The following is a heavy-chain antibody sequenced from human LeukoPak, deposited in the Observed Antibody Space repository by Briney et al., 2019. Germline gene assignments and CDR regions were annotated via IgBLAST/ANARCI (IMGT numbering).Heavy chain of an antibody. V-gene: IGHV1-8*01. D-gene: IGHD2-2*01. Sequence: ASVKVSCKASGYTFTSYDINWVRQATGQGLEWMGWMNPNSGNTGYAQKFQGRVTMTRNTSISTAYMELSSLRSEDTAVYYGARGSIVVVPAAKGGWFDPWGQGTLVTVSS. CDR3: ARGSIVVVPAAKGGWFDP. CDR1: GYTFTSYD. CDR2: MNPNSGNT. J-gene: IGHJ5*02.